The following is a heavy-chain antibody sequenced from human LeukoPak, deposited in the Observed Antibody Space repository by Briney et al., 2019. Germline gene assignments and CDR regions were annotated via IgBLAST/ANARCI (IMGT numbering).Heavy chain of an antibody. CDR3: AKDFRPFCSGGSCYSVDY. CDR1: GFTFSSYG. D-gene: IGHD2-15*01. J-gene: IGHJ4*02. V-gene: IGHV3-33*06. Sequence: GGSLRLSCAASGFTFSSYGMHWVRQAPGKGLEWVAVIWYDGSNKYHADSVKGRFTISRDNSKNTLYLQMNSLRAEDTAVYYCAKDFRPFCSGGSCYSVDYWGQGTLVTVSS. CDR2: IWYDGSNK.